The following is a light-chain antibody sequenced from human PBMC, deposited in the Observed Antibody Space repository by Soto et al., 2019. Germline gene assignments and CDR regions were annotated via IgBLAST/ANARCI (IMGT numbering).Light chain of an antibody. Sequence: EIVLKQSPATLSLTPGERVTLSCRASQSVSNSLAWYQQKPGQPPRLLIYDASSRATGIPDRFSGSGSGTDFTLTISRLEPEDFAVYYCQQYGSSVTFGQGTKVDVK. CDR2: DAS. CDR3: QQYGSSVT. V-gene: IGKV3-20*01. CDR1: QSVSNS. J-gene: IGKJ1*01.